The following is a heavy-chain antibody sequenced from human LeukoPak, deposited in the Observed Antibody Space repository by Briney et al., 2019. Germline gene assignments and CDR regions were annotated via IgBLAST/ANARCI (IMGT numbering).Heavy chain of an antibody. CDR3: AKTAEFGRYFDY. CDR2: IRYDGSNK. CDR1: GFTFSSYG. V-gene: IGHV3-30*02. D-gene: IGHD3-3*01. J-gene: IGHJ4*02. Sequence: GGSLRLSCAASGFTFSSYGMHWVRQAPGKGLEWVAFIRYDGSNKYYADSVKGRFTISRDNSKNTLYLQMNSLRAEDTAVYCCAKTAEFGRYFDYWGQGTLVTVSS.